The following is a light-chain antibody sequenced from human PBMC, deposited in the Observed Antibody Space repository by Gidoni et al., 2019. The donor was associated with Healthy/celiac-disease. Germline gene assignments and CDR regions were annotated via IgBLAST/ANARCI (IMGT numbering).Light chain of an antibody. V-gene: IGKV4-1*01. Sequence: DIVMTQSPASLAVSLGDRATINCKSSQVVLYSSKNKNYLAWYQQKPGQPPKLLIYWASTRESGVPDRFSGSGYGTDFTLTISSLQAEDVAVYYCQQYYSTPPTFGQGTKVEIK. CDR2: WAS. CDR3: QQYYSTPPT. CDR1: QVVLYSSKNKNY. J-gene: IGKJ1*01.